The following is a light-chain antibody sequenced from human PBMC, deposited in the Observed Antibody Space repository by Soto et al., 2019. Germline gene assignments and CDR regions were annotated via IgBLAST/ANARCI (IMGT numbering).Light chain of an antibody. CDR3: QQYTTSPFI. Sequence: EIVLTQSPGTLSLSPGERATLYCRASQSVGSNYLAWYQQKPGQAPRVLIYGASSRATGIPDRFSGSGSGADFTLTISRLEPEDFAVYYCQQYTTSPFIFGPGTKVAIK. CDR2: GAS. V-gene: IGKV3-20*01. CDR1: QSVGSNY. J-gene: IGKJ3*01.